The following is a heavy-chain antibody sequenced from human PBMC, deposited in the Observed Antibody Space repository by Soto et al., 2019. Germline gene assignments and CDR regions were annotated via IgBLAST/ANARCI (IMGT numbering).Heavy chain of an antibody. V-gene: IGHV6-1*01. CDR3: AREGGYCSGGSCYLFNYYYGMDV. CDR2: TYYRSKLYN. J-gene: IGHJ6*02. CDR1: GDSVSSNSAA. D-gene: IGHD2-15*01. Sequence: SQTLSLTCVISGDSVSSNSAAWNWIRQSPSRGLEWLGRTYYRSKLYNDYAVSVKSRITINPDTSKNQFSLQLNSVTPEDTAVYYCAREGGYCSGGSCYLFNYYYGMDVWGQGTTVTVSS.